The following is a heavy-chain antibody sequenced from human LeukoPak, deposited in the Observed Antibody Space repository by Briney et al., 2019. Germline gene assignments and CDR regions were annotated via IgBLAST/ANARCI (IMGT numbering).Heavy chain of an antibody. CDR2: IKQDGSEK. V-gene: IGHV3-7*01. Sequence: PGGSQRLSCAASGFTFSSYWMSWVRQAPGKGLEWVANIKQDGSEKYYVDSVKGRFTISRDNAKNSLYLQMNSLRAEDTAVYYCARDRVVDATVIYYFDYWGQGTLVTVSS. J-gene: IGHJ4*02. D-gene: IGHD2-15*01. CDR3: ARDRVVDATVIYYFDY. CDR1: GFTFSSYW.